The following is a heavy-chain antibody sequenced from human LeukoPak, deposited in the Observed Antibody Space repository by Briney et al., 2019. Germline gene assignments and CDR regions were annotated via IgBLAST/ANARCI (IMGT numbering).Heavy chain of an antibody. D-gene: IGHD3-3*01. CDR1: GGSISSYY. CDR2: IYYSGST. Sequence: PSETLSLTCTVSGGSISSYYWSWIRQPLGKGLEGIGYIYYSGSTNYNPSLKSRVTISVDTSKNQFSLKLSSVTAADTAVYYCARWGVVPPYYYYGMDVWGQGTTVTVSS. V-gene: IGHV4-59*08. CDR3: ARWGVVPPYYYYGMDV. J-gene: IGHJ6*02.